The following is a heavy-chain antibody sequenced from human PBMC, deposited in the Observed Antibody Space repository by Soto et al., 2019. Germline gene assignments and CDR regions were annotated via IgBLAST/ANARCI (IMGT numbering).Heavy chain of an antibody. CDR1: GGSISSNY. Sequence: PSETLSLTCTVSGGSISSNYWAWIRQPPGKGLEWIGYVYNSGSTNYNPPLKSRVTISEDTFKGQFSLKVNSMTAADTAVYYCARYRREAVAGYTLDNWGEGILVTVSS. CDR3: ARYRREAVAGYTLDN. J-gene: IGHJ4*02. CDR2: VYNSGST. D-gene: IGHD6-13*01. V-gene: IGHV4-59*01.